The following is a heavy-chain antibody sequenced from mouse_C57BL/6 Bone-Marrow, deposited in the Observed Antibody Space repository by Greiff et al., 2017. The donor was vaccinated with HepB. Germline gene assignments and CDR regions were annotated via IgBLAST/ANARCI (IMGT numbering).Heavy chain of an antibody. CDR1: GYTFTSYW. Sequence: VQLQQPGAELVKPGASVKLSCKASGYTFTSYWMQWVKQRPGQGLEWIGEIDPSDSYTNYNQKFKGKATLTVDTSSRTAYMQLSSLTSEDAAVYYCARWAYYYGSSYGYYWGQGTTLTVSS. J-gene: IGHJ2*01. CDR3: ARWAYYYGSSYGYY. D-gene: IGHD1-1*01. CDR2: IDPSDSYT. V-gene: IGHV1-50*01.